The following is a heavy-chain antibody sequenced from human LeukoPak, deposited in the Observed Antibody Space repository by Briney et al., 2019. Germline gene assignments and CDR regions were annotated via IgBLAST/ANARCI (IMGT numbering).Heavy chain of an antibody. CDR2: IYYSGST. J-gene: IGHJ3*02. V-gene: IGHV4-31*03. CDR3: ARNPAYDFWSGYPSGAAFDI. D-gene: IGHD3-3*01. Sequence: PSETLSLTCTVSGGSISRGGYYWSWIRQHPGKGLEWIGYIYYSGSTYYNPSLKSRVTISVDTSKNQFSLKLSSVTAADTAVYYCARNPAYDFWSGYPSGAAFDIWGQGTMVTVSS. CDR1: GGSISRGGYY.